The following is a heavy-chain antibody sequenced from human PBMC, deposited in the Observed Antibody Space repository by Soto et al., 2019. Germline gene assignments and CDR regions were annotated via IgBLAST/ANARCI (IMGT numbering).Heavy chain of an antibody. J-gene: IGHJ3*02. CDR3: AKPYTAMALDAFDI. D-gene: IGHD5-18*01. CDR2: ISYDGSNK. Sequence: TGGSLRLSCAASGFTFSSYGMHWVRQAPGKGLEWVAVISYDGSNKYYADSVKGRFTISRDNSKNTLYLQMNSLRAEDTAVYYCAKPYTAMALDAFDIWGQGTMVTVSS. CDR1: GFTFSSYG. V-gene: IGHV3-30*18.